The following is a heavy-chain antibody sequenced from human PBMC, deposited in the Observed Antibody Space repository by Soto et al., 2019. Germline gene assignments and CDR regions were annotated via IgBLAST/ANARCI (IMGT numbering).Heavy chain of an antibody. J-gene: IGHJ4*02. CDR2: IYYTGST. V-gene: IGHV4-59*01. CDR1: GGTIRGYY. D-gene: IGHD3-22*01. Sequence: PSATLALTCSGYGGTIRGYYWSWLRHPPRKGLEWIGYIYYTGSTNYNPSLKSRVTISLDTSKNQFSLKLSSVTAADTAVYYGARTLGDSRGYQYYCDYWGQGTRVTVSA. CDR3: ARTLGDSRGYQYYCDY.